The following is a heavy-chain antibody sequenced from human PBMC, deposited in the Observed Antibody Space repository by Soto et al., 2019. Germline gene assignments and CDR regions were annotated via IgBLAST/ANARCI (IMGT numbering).Heavy chain of an antibody. Sequence: PSETLSLTCTVSGGSISNYYWSWIRQPPGKELEWIAYIYYSGSTNYNPSLKSRVTISLDTSKNQFSLKLSSVTAADTAVYYCARSHIVPLLLMYPYDYWGQGTLVTVSS. CDR3: ARSHIVPLLLMYPYDY. CDR1: GGSISNYY. V-gene: IGHV4-59*01. CDR2: IYYSGST. J-gene: IGHJ4*02. D-gene: IGHD2-2*01.